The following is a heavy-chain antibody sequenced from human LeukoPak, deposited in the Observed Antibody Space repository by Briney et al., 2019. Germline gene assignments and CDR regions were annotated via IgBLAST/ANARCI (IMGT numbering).Heavy chain of an antibody. CDR1: GFTFSTYS. Sequence: GGSLRLSCAASGFTFSTYSMNWVRQAPGEGLEWVSYISSSSSTIYYADSVEGRFTISRDNAKNSLYLQMNSLRAEDTAVYYCARGSTYCDSSGQVPFDYWGQGTLVTVSS. D-gene: IGHD3-22*01. J-gene: IGHJ4*02. CDR2: ISSSSSTI. V-gene: IGHV3-48*01. CDR3: ARGSTYCDSSGQVPFDY.